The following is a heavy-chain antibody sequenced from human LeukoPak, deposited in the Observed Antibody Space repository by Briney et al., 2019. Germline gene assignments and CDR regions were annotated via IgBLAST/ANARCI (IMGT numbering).Heavy chain of an antibody. Sequence: PGGSLRLSCAASGFTFSDYYMSWIRQAPGKGLEWVSYISSSGSTIYYADSVKGRFTISRDNAKNSLYLQMNGLRAEDTAVYYCARAPPNYYYYYGMDVWGQGTTVTVSS. CDR2: ISSSGSTI. J-gene: IGHJ6*02. CDR3: ARAPPNYYYYYGMDV. V-gene: IGHV3-11*01. CDR1: GFTFSDYY.